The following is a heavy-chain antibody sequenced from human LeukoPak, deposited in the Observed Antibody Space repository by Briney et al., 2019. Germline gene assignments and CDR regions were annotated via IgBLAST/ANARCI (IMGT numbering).Heavy chain of an antibody. J-gene: IGHJ6*03. D-gene: IGHD6-6*01. CDR1: NGSISSSSYY. CDR3: ARDGAARPGYYMDV. CDR2: VYYSGSS. V-gene: IGHV4-39*07. Sequence: SETLSLTCTVSNGSISSSSYYWCWIRQPPGEGLEWIGSVYYSGSSHYNPSLKSRVTISVDTSKNQFSLRLSSVTAADTAVYYCARDGAARPGYYMDVWGKGTTVTVSS.